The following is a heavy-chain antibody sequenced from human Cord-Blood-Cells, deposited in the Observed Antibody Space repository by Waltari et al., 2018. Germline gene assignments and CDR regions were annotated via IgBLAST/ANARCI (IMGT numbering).Heavy chain of an antibody. CDR2: IIPIFGTA. J-gene: IGHJ4*02. D-gene: IGHD6-13*01. CDR3: ASRSGYSSSWNYFDY. CDR1: GGTFSSSA. V-gene: IGHV1-69*01. Sequence: QVQLVQSGAEVKKPGSSVTVSCKASGGTFSSSAISWVRQAPGQGLAGMGGIIPIFGTANYAQKFQGRVTITADESTSTAYMELSSLRSEDTAVYYCASRSGYSSSWNYFDYWGQGTLVTVSS.